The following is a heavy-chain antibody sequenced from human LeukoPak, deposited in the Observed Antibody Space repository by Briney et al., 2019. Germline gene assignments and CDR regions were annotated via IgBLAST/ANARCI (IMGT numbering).Heavy chain of an antibody. CDR1: GYSISSGCY. V-gene: IGHV4-38-2*01. CDR2: IYHSGST. D-gene: IGHD3-3*01. J-gene: IGHJ4*02. Sequence: ASETLSLTCAVSGYSISSGCYWGWIRQPPGKGLEWIGSIYHSGSTYYNPSLKSRVTISVDTSKNQFSLKLSSVTAADTAVYYCAITQGFYDFWSGYYGYWGQGTLVTVSS. CDR3: AITQGFYDFWSGYYGY.